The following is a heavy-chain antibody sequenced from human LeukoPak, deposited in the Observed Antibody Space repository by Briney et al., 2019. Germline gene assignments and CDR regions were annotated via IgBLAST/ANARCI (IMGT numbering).Heavy chain of an antibody. J-gene: IGHJ1*01. Sequence: PSETLSLTCTVSGGSISSYDWSWIRQPPGKGLEWIGYIYYSGSTNYHPSLNSRVTISIDTSTNHFSLKQSAVTAADTVVYYCASGAWGIAVDGVSYFQHWGQGTLVTVSS. CDR2: IYYSGST. D-gene: IGHD6-19*01. V-gene: IGHV4-59*01. CDR3: ASGAWGIAVDGVSYFQH. CDR1: GGSISSYD.